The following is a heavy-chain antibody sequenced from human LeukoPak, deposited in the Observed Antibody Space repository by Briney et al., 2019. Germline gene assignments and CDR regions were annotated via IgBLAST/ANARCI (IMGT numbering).Heavy chain of an antibody. J-gene: IGHJ3*02. CDR1: GGSISSYY. Sequence: SETLSLTCTVSGGSISSYYWSWIRQPAGKGLEWIGRIYTSGSTNYNPSLKSRVTMSVDTSKNQFSLKLSSVTAADTDVYYCARGRNYYDSSGYYYESAFDIWGQGTMVTVSS. V-gene: IGHV4-4*07. D-gene: IGHD3-22*01. CDR2: IYTSGST. CDR3: ARGRNYYDSSGYYYESAFDI.